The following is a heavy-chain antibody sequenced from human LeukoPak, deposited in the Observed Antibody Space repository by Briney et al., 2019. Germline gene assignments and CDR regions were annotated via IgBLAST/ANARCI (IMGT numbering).Heavy chain of an antibody. CDR1: GFTFSSYG. V-gene: IGHV3-33*01. CDR3: ARTGGSTKFDY. J-gene: IGHJ4*02. CDR2: IWYDGSHK. D-gene: IGHD2-8*02. Sequence: PGGSLRLSCAASGFTFSSYGMHWVRQAPGKGLEWVAVIWYDGSHKYYADSVKGRFTVSRDDSKSTLYLETNSLGGDDTAVYYCARTGGSTKFDYWGQGTLVAVSS.